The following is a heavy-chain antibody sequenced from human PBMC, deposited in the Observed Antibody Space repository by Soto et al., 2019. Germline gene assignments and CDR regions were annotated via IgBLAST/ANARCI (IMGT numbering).Heavy chain of an antibody. Sequence: QVQLQESGPGLVKPSETLSLTCTVSGGSISSYYWSWIRQPPGKGLEWIGYIYYSGSTNYNPSLKSRVTISVDTSKNQFSLKLSSVSAADTAVYYCAGHCSSTSCYGGFEPWGQGTLVTVSS. V-gene: IGHV4-59*01. D-gene: IGHD2-2*01. CDR2: IYYSGST. CDR3: AGHCSSTSCYGGFEP. J-gene: IGHJ5*02. CDR1: GGSISSYY.